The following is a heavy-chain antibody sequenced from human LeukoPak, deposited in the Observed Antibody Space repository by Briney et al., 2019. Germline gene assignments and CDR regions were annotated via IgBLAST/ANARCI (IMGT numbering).Heavy chain of an antibody. Sequence: SETLSLTCTVSGGSISSYYWSWIRQPPGKGLEWIGYIYYSGSTNYNPSLKSRVTISVDTSKNQFSLKLSSVTAADTAVYYCARTSWRSHNWFNPWGQGTLVTVSS. CDR3: ARTSWRSHNWFNP. D-gene: IGHD5-24*01. CDR2: IYYSGST. J-gene: IGHJ5*02. V-gene: IGHV4-59*01. CDR1: GGSISSYY.